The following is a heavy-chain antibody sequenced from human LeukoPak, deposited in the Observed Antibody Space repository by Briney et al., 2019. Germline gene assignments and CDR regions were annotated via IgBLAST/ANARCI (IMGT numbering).Heavy chain of an antibody. Sequence: PSETLSLTCAVYGGSFSGYYWSWIRQPPGKGLEWSGEINHSGSTNYNPSLKSRVTISVDTSKNQFSLKLRSVTAADTAVYYCARGPSTFDILTGYYYLAYWGQGTLVTVSS. CDR3: ARGPSTFDILTGYYYLAY. J-gene: IGHJ4*02. CDR1: GGSFSGYY. CDR2: INHSGST. D-gene: IGHD3-9*01. V-gene: IGHV4-34*01.